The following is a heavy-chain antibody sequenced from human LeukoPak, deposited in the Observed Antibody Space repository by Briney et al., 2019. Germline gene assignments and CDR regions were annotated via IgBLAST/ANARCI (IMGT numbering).Heavy chain of an antibody. J-gene: IGHJ4*02. CDR1: GDSISSRSYY. Sequence: SETLSLTCTVSGDSISSRSYYWGWIRQPPGKGLEWIGSIYYSEGTYYNPSLKSRVTISIDTSKNQFSLKVVSVTAADTAVYYCARDRYCSGRSCYGPPDYWGQGALVIVSS. D-gene: IGHD2-15*01. V-gene: IGHV4-39*07. CDR3: ARDRYCSGRSCYGPPDY. CDR2: IYYSEGT.